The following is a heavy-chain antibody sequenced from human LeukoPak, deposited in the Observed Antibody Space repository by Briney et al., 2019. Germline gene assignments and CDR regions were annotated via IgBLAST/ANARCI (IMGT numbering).Heavy chain of an antibody. J-gene: IGHJ3*01. CDR2: FDPEDGET. D-gene: IGHD3-9*01. CDR1: GYTLTELS. CDR3: ATVGVEGRYFDWLLSG. Sequence: ASVKVSCKVSGYTLTELSMHWVRQAPGKGLEWMGGFDPEDGETIYAQKFQGRVTMTGDTSTDTAYMELSSLRSEDTAVYYCATVGVEGRYFDWLLSGWGQGTMVTVSS. V-gene: IGHV1-24*01.